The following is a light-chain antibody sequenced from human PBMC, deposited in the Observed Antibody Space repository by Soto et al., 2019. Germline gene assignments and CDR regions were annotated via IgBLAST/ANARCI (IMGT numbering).Light chain of an antibody. CDR2: DVS. V-gene: IGLV2-8*01. Sequence: QSALTQPPSASGSPGQSVAISCTGTSSDVGGYNYVSWYQQHPGKAPKLMIYDVSERPSGVSDRFSGSKSGNTASLTVSGLQTEDEADYYCSSYAGTHVVFGTGTKVTVL. CDR3: SSYAGTHVV. J-gene: IGLJ1*01. CDR1: SSDVGGYNY.